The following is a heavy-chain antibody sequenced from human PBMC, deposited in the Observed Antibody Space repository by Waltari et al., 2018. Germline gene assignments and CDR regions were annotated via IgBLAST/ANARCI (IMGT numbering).Heavy chain of an antibody. D-gene: IGHD6-19*01. CDR3: ARAARSSGWYFDY. V-gene: IGHV4-61*02. J-gene: IGHJ4*02. CDR2: IYTSGST. CDR1: GGSNSSGSYY. Sequence: QVQLQESGPGLVKPSQTLSLTCTVSGGSNSSGSYYWTWIRQPAGKGLEWIGRIYTSGSTNYNPSLKSRVTISVDTSKNQFSLKLSSVTAADTAVYYCARAARSSGWYFDYWGQGTLVTVSS.